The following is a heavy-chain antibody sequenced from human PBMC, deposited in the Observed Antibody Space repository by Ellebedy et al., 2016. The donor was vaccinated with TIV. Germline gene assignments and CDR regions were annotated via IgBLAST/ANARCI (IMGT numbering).Heavy chain of an antibody. V-gene: IGHV3-48*01. CDR1: GFTFSSYS. J-gene: IGHJ4*02. CDR2: IISSSSTI. Sequence: GESLKISCAASGFTFSSYSMNWVRQAPGKGLEWVSYIISSSSTIYYADSVKGRFTISRDNAKNSLYLQMNSLRAEETAVYYCARVYDSIDYWGQGTLVTVSS. D-gene: IGHD3-22*01. CDR3: ARVYDSIDY.